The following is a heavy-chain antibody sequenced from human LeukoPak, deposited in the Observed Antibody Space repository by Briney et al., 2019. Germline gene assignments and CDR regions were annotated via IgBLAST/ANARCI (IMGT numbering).Heavy chain of an antibody. J-gene: IGHJ3*02. V-gene: IGHV3-23*01. Sequence: GGSLRLSCAASGFTFSSYAMSWVRQAPGKAPGWVSGISGSGGSTYSADSVKGRFITSRDNSKNTLYVQMNTLRAEDTAVYYCARSIYASGSSYTFDIWGQGTMVTVSS. CDR1: GFTFSSYA. CDR3: ARSIYASGSSYTFDI. D-gene: IGHD3-10*01. CDR2: ISGSGGST.